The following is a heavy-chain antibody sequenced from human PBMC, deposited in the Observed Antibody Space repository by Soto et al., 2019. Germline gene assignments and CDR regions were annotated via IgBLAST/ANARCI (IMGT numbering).Heavy chain of an antibody. CDR2: INAGNGNT. V-gene: IGHV1-3*01. CDR3: ARGSGPHSRNLWFGGY. J-gene: IGHJ4*02. CDR1: GYTLTNYP. Sequence: GASVKVSCKASGYTLTNYPMHWARQAPGQRLEWMGWINAGNGNTKYSQKFQGRVTITRDTSASTAYMELSSLRSEDTAVYYCARGSGPHSRNLWFGGYWGQGTLVTVSS. D-gene: IGHD3-10*01.